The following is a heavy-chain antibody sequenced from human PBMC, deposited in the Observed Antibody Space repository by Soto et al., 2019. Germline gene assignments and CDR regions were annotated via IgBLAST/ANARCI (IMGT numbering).Heavy chain of an antibody. J-gene: IGHJ6*02. V-gene: IGHV5-51*01. Sequence: GESLKISCKGSGYSFTSYWIGWVRQMPGKGLDWMGNIYPGDSDTRYSPSFQGQVTISADKSISTAYLQWSSLKASDTAMYYCARPGIASAGTAHYYYGMDVWGQGTTVTVSS. D-gene: IGHD6-13*01. CDR2: IYPGDSDT. CDR3: ARPGIASAGTAHYYYGMDV. CDR1: GYSFTSYW.